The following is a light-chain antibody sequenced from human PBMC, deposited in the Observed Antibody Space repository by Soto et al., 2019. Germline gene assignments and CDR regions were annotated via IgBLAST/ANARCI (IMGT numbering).Light chain of an antibody. CDR1: SSDVGGYNY. J-gene: IGLJ1*01. Sequence: QSVLAKPASVYGSPGQSITISCTGTSSDVGGYNYVSWYQHHPGKAPKLMIYDVSNRPSGVSSRFSGSKSGNTASLTISGLQPEGEADYYCCSYTTSNTRQIVFGTGTKVTVL. CDR2: DVS. V-gene: IGLV2-14*03. CDR3: CSYTTSNTRQIV.